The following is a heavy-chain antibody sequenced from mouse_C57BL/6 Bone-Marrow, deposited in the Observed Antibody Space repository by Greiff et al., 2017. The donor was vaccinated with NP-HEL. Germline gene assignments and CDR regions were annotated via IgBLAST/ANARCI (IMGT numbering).Heavy chain of an antibody. D-gene: IGHD6-5*01. Sequence: EVMLVESGGGLVKPGGSLKLSCAASGFTFSDYGMHWVRQAPEKGLEWVAYISSGSSTIYYADTVKGRFTISRDNAKNTLFLQRTSLGAEDAAMYYSASDCLDYWGQGTTLTVSS. CDR2: ISSGSSTI. J-gene: IGHJ2*01. CDR3: ASDCLDY. V-gene: IGHV5-17*01. CDR1: GFTFSDYG.